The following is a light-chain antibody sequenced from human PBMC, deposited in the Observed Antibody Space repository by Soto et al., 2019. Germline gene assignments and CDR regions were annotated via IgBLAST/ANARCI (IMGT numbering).Light chain of an antibody. J-gene: IGKJ4*01. CDR2: AAS. V-gene: IGKV1-27*01. CDR3: QKYNSAPLT. Sequence: DIQMTQSPSSLSASVGDRVTITCRASQDIRDYLAWYQQKPGTVPKLLIYAASTLQSGVPSRFSGSGSGTDFTLSIRSLQPEEVATYYCQKYNSAPLTFGGGTKVEIK. CDR1: QDIRDY.